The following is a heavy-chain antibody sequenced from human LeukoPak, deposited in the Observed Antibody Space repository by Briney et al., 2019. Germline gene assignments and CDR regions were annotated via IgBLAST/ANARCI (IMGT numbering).Heavy chain of an antibody. CDR2: IKQDGSEK. V-gene: IGHV3-7*01. CDR1: GFTFSSYW. Sequence: PGGSLRLSCAASGFTFSSYWMSWVRQAPGKGLEWVANIKQDGSEKYYVDSVKGRFTISRDNAKNSLYLQMNSLRAEDTAVYYWGKGGYYYGMDLWGQGTTVTVSS. J-gene: IGHJ6*02. CDR3: GKGGYYYGMDL.